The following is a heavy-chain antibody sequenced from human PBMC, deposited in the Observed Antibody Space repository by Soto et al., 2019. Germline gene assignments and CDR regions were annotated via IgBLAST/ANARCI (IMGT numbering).Heavy chain of an antibody. D-gene: IGHD3-10*01. CDR2: ISAYNGNT. J-gene: IGHJ5*02. CDR1: GYTFTSYG. CDR3: ARDGVITMVRGVRGWFDP. Sequence: ASVKVSCKASGYTFTSYGISWVRQAPGQGLEWMGWISAYNGNTNYAQKLQGRVTMTTDTSTSTAYMELRSLRSDDTAVYYCARDGVITMVRGVRGWFDPWGQGTLVTVSS. V-gene: IGHV1-18*01.